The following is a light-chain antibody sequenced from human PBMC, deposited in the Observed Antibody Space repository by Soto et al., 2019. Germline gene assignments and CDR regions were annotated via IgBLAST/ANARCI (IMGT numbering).Light chain of an antibody. J-gene: IGLJ1*01. V-gene: IGLV2-14*01. Sequence: QAALTQPACLSGSPGRFIAISYNGTSPDVGDYNFVLWYQLHAGKAPKLVISEVRNRPSGASDRFSGSKSVNSASLTISGHQAKEEADYYCSSYTSSITLVLGTGPNVTV. CDR1: SPDVGDYNF. CDR2: EVR. CDR3: SSYTSSITLV.